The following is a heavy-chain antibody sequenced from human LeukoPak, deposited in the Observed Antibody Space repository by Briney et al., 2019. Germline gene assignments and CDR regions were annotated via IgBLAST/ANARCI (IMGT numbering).Heavy chain of an antibody. J-gene: IGHJ4*02. Sequence: SETLSLTCTVSGGSISSYYWSWIRQPPGKGLEWIGYIYYSGSTNYNPSLKSRVTISVDTSKNQFSLKLSSVTAADTAVYYCARINWNYGVYWGQGTLVTVSS. V-gene: IGHV4-59*08. D-gene: IGHD1-7*01. CDR2: IYYSGST. CDR3: ARINWNYGVY. CDR1: GGSISSYY.